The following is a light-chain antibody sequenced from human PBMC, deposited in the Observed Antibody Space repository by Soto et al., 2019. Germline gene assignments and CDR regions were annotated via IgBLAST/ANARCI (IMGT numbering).Light chain of an antibody. Sequence: QSALTQPASVSGSPGQSITISCTGTSSDVGGYNYVSWYQQHPGKAPKLIIYDVSNRPSGVSNRFSGSKSGNTASLTISGLQAEDEAEYYCSSYTYSRDVVFGGGTKLTVL. CDR1: SSDVGGYNY. J-gene: IGLJ2*01. CDR2: DVS. CDR3: SSYTYSRDVV. V-gene: IGLV2-14*01.